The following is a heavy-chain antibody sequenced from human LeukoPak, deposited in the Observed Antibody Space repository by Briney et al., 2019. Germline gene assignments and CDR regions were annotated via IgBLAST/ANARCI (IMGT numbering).Heavy chain of an antibody. Sequence: GGSLRLSRAACGFTLDDYVMHWVRQAPGRGLEWVSLISGDGGSTYYADSVKGRFTTSRDNSKNSLYLQMNSLRTENTALYYCEKDIMGSRDNWFDPWGQGTLVTVSS. CDR1: GFTLDDYV. V-gene: IGHV3-43*02. CDR3: EKDIMGSRDNWFDP. D-gene: IGHD2-8*01. CDR2: ISGDGGST. J-gene: IGHJ5*02.